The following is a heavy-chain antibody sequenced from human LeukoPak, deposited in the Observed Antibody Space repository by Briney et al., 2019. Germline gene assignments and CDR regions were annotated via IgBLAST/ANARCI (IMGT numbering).Heavy chain of an antibody. V-gene: IGHV4-34*01. CDR3: ARGAAGITIFGVVTTTQFDY. Sequence: SETLSLTCAVYGGSFSGYYWSWIRQPPGKGLEWIGEINHSGSTNYNPSLKSRVTISVDTSKNQFSLKLSSVTAADTAAYYCARGAAGITIFGVVTTTQFDYWGQGTLVTVSS. D-gene: IGHD3-3*01. CDR1: GGSFSGYY. J-gene: IGHJ4*02. CDR2: INHSGST.